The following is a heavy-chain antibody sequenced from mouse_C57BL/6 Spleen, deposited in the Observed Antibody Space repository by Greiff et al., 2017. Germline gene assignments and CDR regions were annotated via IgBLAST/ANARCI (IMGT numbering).Heavy chain of an antibody. CDR3: ARGDYGSSYVGAMDY. D-gene: IGHD1-1*01. J-gene: IGHJ4*01. V-gene: IGHV5-17*01. CDR1: GFTFSDYG. CDR2: IRSGSSTI. Sequence: EVMLVESGGGLVKPGGSLKLSCAASGFTFSDYGMHWVRQAPEKGLEWVADIRSGSSTIYYGDTVKGRFTISRDNAKNTLFLQMTRLRSEDTAMYYCARGDYGSSYVGAMDYWGQGTSVTVSS.